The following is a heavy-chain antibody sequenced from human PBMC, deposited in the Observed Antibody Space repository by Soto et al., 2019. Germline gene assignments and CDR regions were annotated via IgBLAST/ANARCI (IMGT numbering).Heavy chain of an antibody. Sequence: GGSLRLSCAASGFTFSSYARHWVRQAPGKGLEWVAVISYDGSNKYYADSVKGRFTISRDNSNNTLSLQMNSLRAEDTALYSCARGDPYYGMDVWGQGTTVTVSS. D-gene: IGHD2-21*01. CDR3: ARGDPYYGMDV. J-gene: IGHJ6*02. CDR1: GFTFSSYA. CDR2: ISYDGSNK. V-gene: IGHV3-30-3*01.